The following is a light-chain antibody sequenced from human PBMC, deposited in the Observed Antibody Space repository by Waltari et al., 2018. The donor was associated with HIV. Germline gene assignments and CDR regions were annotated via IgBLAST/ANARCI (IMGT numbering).Light chain of an antibody. CDR2: GVT. CDR1: ASDVGAYDY. J-gene: IGLJ2*01. V-gene: IGLV2-14*01. CDR3: SSYSSSSTWI. Sequence: QSALTQPASVSRAPGQSMSISCSATASDVGAYDYVSWYQIHPSKAPKLMISGVTNRPSGISNRFAGSKTGNTASLTISGLQSEDEADYYCSSYSSSSTWIFGGGTKRTVL.